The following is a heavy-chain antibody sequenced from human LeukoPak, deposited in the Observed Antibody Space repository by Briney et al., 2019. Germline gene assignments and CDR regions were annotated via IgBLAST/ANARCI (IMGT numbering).Heavy chain of an antibody. CDR3: AREVVVDI. V-gene: IGHV3-48*04. CDR1: GFTFSSYS. J-gene: IGHJ3*02. CDR2: ISSSSTTI. Sequence: GGSLRLSCAASGFTFSSYSMNWVRQAPGKGLELVSYISSSSTTIYYADSVKGRFTISRDNAKNSLYLQMNSLRAEDTAVYYWAREVVVDIWGQGTTVRVSS. D-gene: IGHD2-15*01.